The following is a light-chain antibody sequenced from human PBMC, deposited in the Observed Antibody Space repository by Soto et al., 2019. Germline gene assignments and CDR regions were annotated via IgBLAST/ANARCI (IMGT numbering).Light chain of an antibody. CDR1: QGISGY. CDR3: QQLNSYHLT. J-gene: IGKJ4*01. CDR2: IAS. V-gene: IGKV1-9*01. Sequence: IRLTQSPSSLSASVGDRVTITCRASQGISGYLAWYQQKPGKAPRLVIDIASTVPSGVPSRFSGSGSGTVFTLTISSLQPEDVATYYCQQLNSYHLTFGGGTKVDIK.